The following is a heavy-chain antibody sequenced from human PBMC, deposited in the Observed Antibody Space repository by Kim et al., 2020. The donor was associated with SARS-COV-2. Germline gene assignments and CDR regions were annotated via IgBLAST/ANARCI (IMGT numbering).Heavy chain of an antibody. CDR1: GDSVSSNTVA. D-gene: IGHD2-2*01. CDR3: ARMANRGYCSSTNCQA. Sequence: SQTLSLTCAISGDSVSSNTVAWNWIRQSQSRGLEWLGRTYYKSKWYNDYAVSVKSRITINADTSHNQISLQLNSVTPEDTAVYYCARMANRGYCSSTNCQAWPQGTLHTVSS. J-gene: IGHJ5*02. V-gene: IGHV6-1*01. CDR2: TYYKSKWYN.